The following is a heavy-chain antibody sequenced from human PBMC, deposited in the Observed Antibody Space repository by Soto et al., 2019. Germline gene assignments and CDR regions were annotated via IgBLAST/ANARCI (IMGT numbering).Heavy chain of an antibody. D-gene: IGHD5-18*01. Sequence: SVKVSCKASGGTFGSQGIAWVRQAPGQGLEWMGGFIAMLGTPTYAKKVQGRATISADESLTSSYSELRSLRSEDTGVYFCARGAMANFDYWGQGTVVTVSS. J-gene: IGHJ4*02. CDR2: FIAMLGTP. CDR3: ARGAMANFDY. V-gene: IGHV1-69*13. CDR1: GGTFGSQG.